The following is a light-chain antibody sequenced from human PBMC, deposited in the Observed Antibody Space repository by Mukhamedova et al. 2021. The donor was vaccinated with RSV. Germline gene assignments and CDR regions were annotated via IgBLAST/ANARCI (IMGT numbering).Light chain of an antibody. CDR1: QGIRND. V-gene: IGKV1-6*01. CDR3: LQDYNYPRT. Sequence: ASQGIRNDLGWYQQKPGKAPKPLIYAASSLQSGVPSRFSGSGSGTDFTLTISSLQPEDFATYYCLQDYNYPRTFGQGTKVEIK. CDR2: AAS. J-gene: IGKJ1*01.